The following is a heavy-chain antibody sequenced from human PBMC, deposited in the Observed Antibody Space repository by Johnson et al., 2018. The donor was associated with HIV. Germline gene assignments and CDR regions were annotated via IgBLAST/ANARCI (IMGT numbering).Heavy chain of an antibody. CDR3: ARVTGGYYRSSFGNPFDI. J-gene: IGHJ3*02. D-gene: IGHD6-6*01. Sequence: VQLVESGGGLVKPGGSLRLSCAASGFTFSDYSMTWIRQAPGKGLEWVSGINWNGGSIGYAASVKGRFTISRDNAKNSLDLQMDSLRAEDTALYYCARVTGGYYRSSFGNPFDIWGRGTMVTVSS. CDR2: INWNGGSI. CDR1: GFTFSDYS. V-gene: IGHV3-20*04.